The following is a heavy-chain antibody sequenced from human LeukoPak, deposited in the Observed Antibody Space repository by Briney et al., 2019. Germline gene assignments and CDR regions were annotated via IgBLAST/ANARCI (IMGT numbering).Heavy chain of an antibody. V-gene: IGHV3-23*01. D-gene: IGHD3-10*01. J-gene: IGHJ3*02. CDR1: GFTFSSYA. Sequence: GGSLRLSCAASGFTFSSYAMSWVRQAPGKGLEWVSGINGGGGSTYYADSVKGRFTISRDNSKNTLYLQMNSLRAEDTAVYYCAKVMGSWLNHDAFDIWGQGTMATVSS. CDR3: AKVMGSWLNHDAFDI. CDR2: INGGGGST.